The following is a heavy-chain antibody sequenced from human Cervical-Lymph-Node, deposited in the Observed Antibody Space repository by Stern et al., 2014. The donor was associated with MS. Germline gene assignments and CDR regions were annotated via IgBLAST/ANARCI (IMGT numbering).Heavy chain of an antibody. D-gene: IGHD3-3*01. CDR2: ISAYNGNT. Sequence: VQLVESGAEVKKPGASVKVSCKASDYTFTSYGISWVRQAPGQGLEWIGWISAYNGNTNYAQKFKVRVTMTTDTSTSTAYIELRSLRSDDTAVYYCARDTADFWSGYYDYWGQGTLVTVSS. CDR3: ARDTADFWSGYYDY. V-gene: IGHV1-18*01. CDR1: DYTFTSYG. J-gene: IGHJ4*02.